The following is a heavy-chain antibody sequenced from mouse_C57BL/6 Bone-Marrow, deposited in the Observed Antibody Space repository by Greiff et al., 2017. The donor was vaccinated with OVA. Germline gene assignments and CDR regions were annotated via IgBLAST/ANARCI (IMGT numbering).Heavy chain of an antibody. CDR3: AKGRITTFAY. CDR2: ISSGSSTI. CDR1: GFTFSDYG. D-gene: IGHD1-1*01. V-gene: IGHV5-17*01. Sequence: EVKLVESGGGLVEPGGSLKLSCAASGFTFSDYGMHWVRQAPEKGLEWVAYISSGSSTIYYADTVKGRFTISRDNAKNTLFLQMTSLRSEDTAMYYCAKGRITTFAYWGQGTLVTVSA. J-gene: IGHJ3*01.